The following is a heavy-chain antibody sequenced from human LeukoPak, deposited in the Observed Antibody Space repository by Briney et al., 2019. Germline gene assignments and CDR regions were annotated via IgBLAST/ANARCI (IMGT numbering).Heavy chain of an antibody. V-gene: IGHV1-18*01. Sequence: VASVKVSCKASGYTFTSYGISWVRQAPGQGLEWMGWISAYNGNTNYAQKLQGRVTMTTDTSTSTAYMELRSLRSDDTAVYYCARDYRDVLLWFGELSKWGQGTLVTVSS. CDR1: GYTFTSYG. D-gene: IGHD3-10*01. CDR2: ISAYNGNT. J-gene: IGHJ4*02. CDR3: ARDYRDVLLWFGELSK.